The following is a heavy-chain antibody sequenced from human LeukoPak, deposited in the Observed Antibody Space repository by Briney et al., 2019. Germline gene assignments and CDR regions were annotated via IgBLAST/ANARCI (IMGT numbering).Heavy chain of an antibody. CDR3: ARDRHVPGLYYYYMDV. Sequence: PGGSLRLSCEGSGFTFSAYNTNWVRQAPGKGLESISYISSSSATIFYADSVKRRFTISRDNDKNSLYLQMNSLRPEDTAVYFCARDRHVPGLYYYYMDVWGKGTTVTVSS. CDR2: ISSSSATI. D-gene: IGHD6-6*01. CDR1: GFTFSAYN. J-gene: IGHJ6*03. V-gene: IGHV3-48*01.